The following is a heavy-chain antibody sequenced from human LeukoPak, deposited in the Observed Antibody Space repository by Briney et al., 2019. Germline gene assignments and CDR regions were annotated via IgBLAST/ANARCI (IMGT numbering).Heavy chain of an antibody. CDR1: GGSISSSNW. J-gene: IGHJ4*02. CDR3: ARSFLGSSWYDPPHY. D-gene: IGHD6-13*01. V-gene: IGHV4-4*02. Sequence: SETLSLTCAVSGGSISSSNWWSWVRQPPGKGLEWIGEIYHSGSTNYNPSLKSRVTISVDKSKNQFSLKLSSVTAADTAVYYCARSFLGSSWYDPPHYWGQGTLVTVSS. CDR2: IYHSGST.